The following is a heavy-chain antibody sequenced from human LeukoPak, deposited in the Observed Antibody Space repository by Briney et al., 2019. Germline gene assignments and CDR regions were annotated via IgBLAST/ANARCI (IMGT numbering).Heavy chain of an antibody. CDR2: ISAYNGNT. Sequence: GASVKVSCKASGYTFTSYGISWVRQAPGQGLEWMGWISAYNGNTNYAQKLQGRVTMTTDTSTSTAYMELRSLRSDDTAVYYCVRVGYCSSTSCHYFEYYFDYWGQGTLVTVSS. CDR1: GYTFTSYG. V-gene: IGHV1-18*01. J-gene: IGHJ4*02. CDR3: VRVGYCSSTSCHYFEYYFDY. D-gene: IGHD2-2*01.